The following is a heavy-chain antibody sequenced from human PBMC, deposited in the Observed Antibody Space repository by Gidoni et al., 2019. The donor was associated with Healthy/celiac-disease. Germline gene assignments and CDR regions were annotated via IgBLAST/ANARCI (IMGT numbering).Heavy chain of an antibody. J-gene: IGHJ4*02. V-gene: IGHV3-30*18. Sequence: QVQLVESGGGVVQPGRSLRLSCAASGFTFSSYGMHWVRQAPGKGLEWVAVISYDGSNKYYADSVKGRFTISRDNSKNTLYLQMNSLRAEDTAVYYCAKDRCSSTSCLYLDYWGQGTLVTVSS. CDR2: ISYDGSNK. D-gene: IGHD2-2*01. CDR1: GFTFSSYG. CDR3: AKDRCSSTSCLYLDY.